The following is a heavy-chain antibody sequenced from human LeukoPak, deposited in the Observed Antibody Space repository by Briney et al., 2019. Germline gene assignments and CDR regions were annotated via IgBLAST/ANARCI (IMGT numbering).Heavy chain of an antibody. CDR3: ARDLAARHFDY. J-gene: IGHJ4*02. CDR2: IWYDGSKK. Sequence: GGSLRLPCEASGFTFSSYGMHWVRQASDKGLEWVAVIWYDGSKKYYADSVKGRFTISRDNSKNTLYLQMNSLRGEDTAVYYCARDLAARHFDYWGQGTLVTVSS. D-gene: IGHD6-6*01. V-gene: IGHV3-33*01. CDR1: GFTFSSYG.